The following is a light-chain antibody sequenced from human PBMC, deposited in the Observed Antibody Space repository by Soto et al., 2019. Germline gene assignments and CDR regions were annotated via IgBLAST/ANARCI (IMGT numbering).Light chain of an antibody. CDR3: QQRSNWPPT. J-gene: IGKJ1*01. Sequence: EIVLTQSPATLSWSAGERATLSWGASQSVSSYLAWYQQKPGQAPRLLIYDASTRATGIPARFSGSRSGTDFTLTITSLETEDFAVYDCQQRSNWPPTFGQGTKVDIK. V-gene: IGKV3-11*01. CDR1: QSVSSY. CDR2: DAS.